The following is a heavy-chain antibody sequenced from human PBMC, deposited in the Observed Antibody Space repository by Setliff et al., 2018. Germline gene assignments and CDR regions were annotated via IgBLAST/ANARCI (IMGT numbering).Heavy chain of an antibody. D-gene: IGHD3-9*01. Sequence: GGSLRLSCAASGFTFSSHAMSWVRQAPGQGLEWVSAIRGGRSGDTYYADSVKGRFTVSRDNSRNTLFLQMNSLTAEDTAVYYCAKDTHYYSNTGYYCFDYWGQGALVTVSS. CDR2: IRGGRSGDT. J-gene: IGHJ4*02. V-gene: IGHV3-23*01. CDR3: AKDTHYYSNTGYYCFDY. CDR1: GFTFSSHA.